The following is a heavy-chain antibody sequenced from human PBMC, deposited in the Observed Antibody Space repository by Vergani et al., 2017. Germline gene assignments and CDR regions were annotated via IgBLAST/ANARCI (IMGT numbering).Heavy chain of an antibody. CDR2: IRYDGSNK. D-gene: IGHD3-3*01. CDR1: GFTFSSYG. Sequence: QVQLVESGGGVVQPGRSLRLSCAASGFTFSSYGMHWVRQAPGKGLEWVAFIRYDGSNKYYADSVKGRFTISRDNSKNTLYLQMNSLRAEDTAVYYCANLYYDFWSGPNHYYYYGMDVWGQGPTVTVSS. J-gene: IGHJ6*02. V-gene: IGHV3-30*02. CDR3: ANLYYDFWSGPNHYYYYGMDV.